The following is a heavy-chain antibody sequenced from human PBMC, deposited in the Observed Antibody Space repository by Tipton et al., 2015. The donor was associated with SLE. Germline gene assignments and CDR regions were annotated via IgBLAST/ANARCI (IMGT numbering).Heavy chain of an antibody. CDR3: ATDFRAAGNWFDP. Sequence: TLSLTCTVSGYSISSDYYWGWIRQPPGKGLEWIGSVYHSGSTYYNPSLKSRVTISVDMSKNQFSLKLSSVTAADTAVYYCATDFRAAGNWFDPWGQGTLVTVSS. V-gene: IGHV4-38-2*02. J-gene: IGHJ5*02. D-gene: IGHD6-13*01. CDR2: VYHSGST. CDR1: GYSISSDYY.